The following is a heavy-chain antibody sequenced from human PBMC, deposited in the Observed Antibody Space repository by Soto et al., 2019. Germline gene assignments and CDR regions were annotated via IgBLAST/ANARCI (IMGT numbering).Heavy chain of an antibody. Sequence: QVQLVQSGAEVKKPGASVKVSCKASGYSFTRYYINWVRQAPGQGLEWMGWISAYNGNTHYEEKPQGRVTLTTDTSTSTAYMELRSLRSDDTAVYFCARGGQWDFLSDYWGQGTLVTVSS. CDR2: ISAYNGNT. CDR1: GYSFTRYY. D-gene: IGHD1-26*01. J-gene: IGHJ4*02. V-gene: IGHV1-18*01. CDR3: ARGGQWDFLSDY.